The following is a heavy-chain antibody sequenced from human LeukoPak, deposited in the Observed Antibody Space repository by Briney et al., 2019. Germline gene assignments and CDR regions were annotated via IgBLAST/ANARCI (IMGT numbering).Heavy chain of an antibody. V-gene: IGHV4-34*01. D-gene: IGHD6-6*01. CDR2: INHSGGT. J-gene: IGHJ5*02. CDR1: GGSFSGYD. Sequence: SETLSLTCAVYGGSFSGYDWTWIRQPPGKGLEWIGEINHSGGTNYNPSLKSRVTISVDTSKNQFSLKLSSVTATDTAVYYCASLARGGNWFDPWGQGTLVTVSS. CDR3: ASLARGGNWFDP.